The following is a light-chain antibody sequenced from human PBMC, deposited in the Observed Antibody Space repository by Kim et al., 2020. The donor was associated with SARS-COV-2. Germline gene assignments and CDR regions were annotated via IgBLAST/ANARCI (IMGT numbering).Light chain of an antibody. CDR1: QSVSSN. CDR2: GAS. Sequence: LSVSPRERATLSSRASQSVSSNLAWYQQKPGQAPRLLCYGASTRATGIPARFSGSGSGTEFTLTISSLQSEDFAVYYCQQYNNWTSFGQGTTLEI. V-gene: IGKV3-15*01. CDR3: QQYNNWTS. J-gene: IGKJ2*01.